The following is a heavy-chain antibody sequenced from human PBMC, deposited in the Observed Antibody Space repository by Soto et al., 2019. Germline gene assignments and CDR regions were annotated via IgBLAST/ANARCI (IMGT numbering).Heavy chain of an antibody. CDR1: GYTFTSYA. J-gene: IGHJ3*02. CDR3: ARTNTYCSSTSCYPPQWAFDI. CDR2: INAGNGNT. V-gene: IGHV1-3*01. Sequence: ASMKVSCKASGYTFTSYAMHWVRQAPGQRLEWMGWINAGNGNTKYSQKFQGRVTITRDTSASTAYMELSSLRSEDTAVYYCARTNTYCSSTSCYPPQWAFDIWGQGTMVTVSS. D-gene: IGHD2-2*01.